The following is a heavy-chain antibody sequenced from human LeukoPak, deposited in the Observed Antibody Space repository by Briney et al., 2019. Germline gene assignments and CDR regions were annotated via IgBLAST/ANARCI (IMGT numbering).Heavy chain of an antibody. D-gene: IGHD3-22*01. J-gene: IGHJ2*01. V-gene: IGHV3-13*01. CDR2: IRTTGDT. CDR3: ARGVSYYYDNSGHPGWYFDL. CDR1: GFTFNYYD. Sequence: GGSLRLSCAVSGFTFNYYDMHWVRQAPGKRLEWVSAIRTTGDTHYPDSVKGRFAMSREDAKNSVHLQMNTLRAGGTAVYYCARGVSYYYDNSGHPGWYFDLWGRGTLVTVSS.